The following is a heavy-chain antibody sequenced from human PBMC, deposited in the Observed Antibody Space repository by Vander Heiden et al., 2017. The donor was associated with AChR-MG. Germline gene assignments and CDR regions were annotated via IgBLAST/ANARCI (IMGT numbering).Heavy chain of an antibody. J-gene: IGHJ4*02. D-gene: IGHD6-19*01. CDR3: ANLYSSGWYRDY. Sequence: EVQLLESGGGLVQPGGSLRLSCAASGFTFSSYAMGWVRQAPGKGLEWVSAISGSGGSTYYADSVKGRFTISRDNSKNTLYLQMNSLRAEDTAVYYCANLYSSGWYRDYWGQGTLVTVSS. V-gene: IGHV3-23*01. CDR1: GFTFSSYA. CDR2: ISGSGGST.